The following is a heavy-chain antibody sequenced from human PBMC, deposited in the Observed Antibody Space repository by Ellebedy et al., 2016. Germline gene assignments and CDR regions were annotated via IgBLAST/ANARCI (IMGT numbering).Heavy chain of an antibody. V-gene: IGHV4-61*08. CDR1: GDSINSGGYY. Sequence: SETLSLXXIVSGDSINSGGYYWSWIRQPPGKGLEWIGYIYYSGSPKYNPSLKIRVTISVDTSKNKFSLKMSSVTAADTAVYYCARSAYYGSGSTFDPWGQGTLVTVSS. J-gene: IGHJ5*02. D-gene: IGHD3-10*01. CDR3: ARSAYYGSGSTFDP. CDR2: IYYSGSP.